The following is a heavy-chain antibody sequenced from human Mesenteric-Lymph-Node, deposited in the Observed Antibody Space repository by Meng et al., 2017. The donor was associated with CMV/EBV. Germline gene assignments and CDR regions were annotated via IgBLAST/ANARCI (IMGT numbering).Heavy chain of an antibody. J-gene: IGHJ6*02. CDR3: TTVRWQRCNLVFSYAMDV. V-gene: IGHV4-34*01. Sequence: CAVLGGPSGRSNWNWIRQSPGKGREWTGDINHDGSTNYNSSLKGRVTISRDTSKNVFSLRLSSVTAADTATYYCTTVRWQRCNLVFSYAMDVWGHGTAVTVSS. D-gene: IGHD5-12*01. CDR2: INHDGST. CDR1: GGPSGRSN.